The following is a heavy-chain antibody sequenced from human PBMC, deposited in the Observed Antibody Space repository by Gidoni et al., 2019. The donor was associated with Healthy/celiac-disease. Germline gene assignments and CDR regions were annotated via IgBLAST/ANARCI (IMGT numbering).Heavy chain of an antibody. Sequence: EVQLVESGGGLVKPGGSLRLSCAASGFTFSSYSMNWVRQAPGKGLECVSSIRSSSSYIYYADSGKGRFTISRDNAKNSLYLQMNSLRAEDTAVYYCAREGRVGSYFDYWGQGTLVTVSS. CDR2: IRSSSSYI. D-gene: IGHD1-26*01. CDR1: GFTFSSYS. J-gene: IGHJ4*02. V-gene: IGHV3-21*01. CDR3: AREGRVGSYFDY.